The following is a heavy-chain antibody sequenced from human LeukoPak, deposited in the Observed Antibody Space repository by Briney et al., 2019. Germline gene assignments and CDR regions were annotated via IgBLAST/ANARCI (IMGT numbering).Heavy chain of an antibody. CDR1: GGSLNGYY. Sequence: NPSETLSLTCAVYGGSLNGYYWSWIRQSPGKGLEWIGEINHSGSTNYNPSLKSRVTISVDTSKNQFSLKLSSVTAADTAVYYCVYSSSWYTARVEHWGQGTLVTVSS. V-gene: IGHV4-34*01. CDR3: VYSSSWYTARVEH. J-gene: IGHJ5*02. CDR2: INHSGST. D-gene: IGHD6-13*01.